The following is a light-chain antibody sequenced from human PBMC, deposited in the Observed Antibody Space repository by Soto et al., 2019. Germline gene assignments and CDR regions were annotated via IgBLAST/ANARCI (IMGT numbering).Light chain of an antibody. CDR1: QSISSY. CDR3: QQSYSTLT. Sequence: DMQMTQSPSSLSASIGDRVTITCRASQSISSYLNWYQQKPGKAPKLLIYAASSLQSGVPSRFSGSGSGTDFTLTISSLQPEDFATYYCQQSYSTLTFGGGTKV. V-gene: IGKV1-39*01. J-gene: IGKJ4*01. CDR2: AAS.